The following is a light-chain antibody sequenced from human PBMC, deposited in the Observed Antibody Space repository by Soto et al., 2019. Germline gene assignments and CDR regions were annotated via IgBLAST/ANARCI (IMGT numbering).Light chain of an antibody. CDR1: QGISSA. V-gene: IGKV1-13*02. Sequence: AIQLTQSPSSLSAYVGDRVTITCRASQGISSALAWYQQKPGKAPKLLIYDASSLESGVPSRFSGSGSGTDFTLTISSLQPEDFATYYCQQFNSYPITFGQGTRLEIK. CDR3: QQFNSYPIT. CDR2: DAS. J-gene: IGKJ5*01.